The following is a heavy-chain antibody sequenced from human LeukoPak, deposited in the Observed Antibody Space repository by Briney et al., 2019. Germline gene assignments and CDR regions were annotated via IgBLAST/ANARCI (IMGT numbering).Heavy chain of an antibody. J-gene: IGHJ1*01. CDR2: IYHSGST. D-gene: IGHD1-14*01. Sequence: SETLSLTCAVSGYSISSGYYWGWIRQPPGKGREWIGSIYHSGSTYYNPSLKSRVTISVDTSKNQFSLKLSSVTAADTAVYYCARQPDARPGYFQHWGQGTLVTVSS. CDR3: ARQPDARPGYFQH. V-gene: IGHV4-38-2*01. CDR1: GYSISSGYY.